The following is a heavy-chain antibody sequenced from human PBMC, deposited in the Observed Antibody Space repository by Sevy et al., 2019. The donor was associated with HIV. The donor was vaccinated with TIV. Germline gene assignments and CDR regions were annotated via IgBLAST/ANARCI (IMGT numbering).Heavy chain of an antibody. CDR1: GFTFSGYW. CDR2: IKEDGSAE. J-gene: IGHJ4*02. D-gene: IGHD5-18*01. V-gene: IGHV3-7*01. Sequence: GESLKISCAASGFTFSGYWMTWVRQAPGKGLEWGANIKEDGSAEYYVASVKGRFTISRDNAKNSLFLQLNSLRVEDTAMYYCARDSPGYGAYDYLGQGTLVTVSS. CDR3: ARDSPGYGAYDY.